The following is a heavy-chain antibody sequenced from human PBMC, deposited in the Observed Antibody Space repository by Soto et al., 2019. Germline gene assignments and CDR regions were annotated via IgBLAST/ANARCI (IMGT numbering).Heavy chain of an antibody. CDR2: IIPIFGTA. J-gene: IGHJ3*02. D-gene: IGHD6-6*01. CDR3: ARDRVREYYSTSSYGSWAFDI. Sequence: PVKVSCKASGGTFSTYAINWVRQAPGQGLEWTGGIIPIFGTANYAHKFQGRVTITADKSTSTAYMELNSLRSEDTAVYYCARDRVREYYSTSSYGSWAFDIWGQGTMVTVSS. V-gene: IGHV1-69*06. CDR1: GGTFSTYA.